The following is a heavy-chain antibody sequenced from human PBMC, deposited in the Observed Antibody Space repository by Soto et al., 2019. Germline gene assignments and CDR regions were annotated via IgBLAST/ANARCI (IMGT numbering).Heavy chain of an antibody. CDR3: ARENCGGDCYLILDYYDYGFDV. J-gene: IGHJ6*02. Sequence: SETLSLTCIVSGGSISSGDYYWSWIRQPPGKGLEWIGYIYYSGSTYYNPSLKSRVTISLDTSKNQFSLKLSSVTAADTAVYYCARENCGGDCYLILDYYDYGFDVWGQGTTVTVSS. D-gene: IGHD2-21*02. V-gene: IGHV4-30-4*01. CDR1: GGSISSGDYY. CDR2: IYYSGST.